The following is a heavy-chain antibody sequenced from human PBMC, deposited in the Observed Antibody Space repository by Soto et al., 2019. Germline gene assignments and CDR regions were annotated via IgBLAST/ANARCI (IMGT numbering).Heavy chain of an antibody. CDR1: GFTFSSYG. V-gene: IGHV3-33*01. CDR2: IWYDGSSK. CDR3: ARDRVVYRPDNFDY. D-gene: IGHD2-8*02. J-gene: IGHJ4*02. Sequence: QVQLVESGGGVVQPGRSLRLSCTASGFTFSSYGMHWVRQAPGKGLEWVSVIWYDGSSKYYADSVNGRFTISRDTSKNTLYLQMNSLRAEDTAVYYCARDRVVYRPDNFDYWGQGTLVTVSS.